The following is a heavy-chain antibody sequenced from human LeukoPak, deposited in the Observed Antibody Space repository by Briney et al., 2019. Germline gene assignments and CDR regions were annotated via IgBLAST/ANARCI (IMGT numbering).Heavy chain of an antibody. D-gene: IGHD6-6*01. V-gene: IGHV3-23*01. CDR1: GFSISGYA. CDR3: AKDQVGWTSSRFDP. Sequence: GASLRLSCAASGFSISGYAMSWVRQAPGKGLEWVSGINSNGNTYNADSVKGRFTISRDTSRNTLYLQMNSLRVEDTAVYYCAKDQVGWTSSRFDPWGQGTVVTVSS. CDR2: INSNGNT. J-gene: IGHJ5*02.